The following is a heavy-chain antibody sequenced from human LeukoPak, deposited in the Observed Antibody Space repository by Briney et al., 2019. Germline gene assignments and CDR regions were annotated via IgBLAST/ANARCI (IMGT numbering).Heavy chain of an antibody. CDR3: ARLTGFSYYYYYMDV. CDR1: GGSISSSSYY. V-gene: IGHV4-39*01. J-gene: IGHJ6*03. Sequence: SETLSLTCTVSGGSISSSSYYWGWIRQPPGKGLEWIGSIYYSGSTYYNPSLKSRGTISVDTSKNQFSLKLSSVTAADTAVYYCARLTGFSYYYYYMDVWGKGTTVTISS. CDR2: IYYSGST.